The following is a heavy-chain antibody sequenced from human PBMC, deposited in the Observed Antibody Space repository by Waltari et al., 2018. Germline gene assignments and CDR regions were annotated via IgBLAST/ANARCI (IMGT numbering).Heavy chain of an antibody. D-gene: IGHD3-3*01. J-gene: IGHJ6*02. V-gene: IGHV3-23*01. CDR3: AKGSVDYDFWSGYGYYYYGMDV. Sequence: EVQLLESGGGLVQPGGSLRLSCAASGFTFSSYAMSWVRQAPGKGLEWVSAISGSGGSTYYADSVKGRFTISRDNSKNTLYLQMSSLRAEDTAVYYCAKGSVDYDFWSGYGYYYYGMDVWGQGTTVTVSS. CDR1: GFTFSSYA. CDR2: ISGSGGST.